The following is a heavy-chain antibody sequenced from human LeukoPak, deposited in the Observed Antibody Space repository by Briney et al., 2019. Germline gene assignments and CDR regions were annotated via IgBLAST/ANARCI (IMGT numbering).Heavy chain of an antibody. V-gene: IGHV3-7*05. CDR3: ARGGFHFGL. D-gene: IGHD5-12*01. J-gene: IGHJ4*02. CDR2: IKQDGSDK. CDR1: DFTFSNYW. Sequence: PGGSLRLSCAASDFTFSNYWMTWVRQAPGRGLEWVANIKQDGSDKYYVGSVKGRFTISRDNAKSSLWLQMNSLRAEDTAVYYCARGGFHFGLWGQGTLVTVSS.